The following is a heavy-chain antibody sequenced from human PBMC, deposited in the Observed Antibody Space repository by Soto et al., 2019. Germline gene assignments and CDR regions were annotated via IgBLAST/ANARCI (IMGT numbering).Heavy chain of an antibody. V-gene: IGHV2-5*02. J-gene: IGHJ6*02. CDR3: AHRAGRDYYYGMDV. Sequence: QITLKESGPTLVKPIQTLTLTCTFSGFSLSTSGVGVGWIRQPPGKALEWLALIYWDDDKRYSPSLKSRLTITKDTTKNQVVLTMTNVDPVDTATYYCAHRAGRDYYYGMDVWGQGTTVTVSS. CDR1: GFSLSTSGVG. CDR2: IYWDDDK. D-gene: IGHD2-15*01.